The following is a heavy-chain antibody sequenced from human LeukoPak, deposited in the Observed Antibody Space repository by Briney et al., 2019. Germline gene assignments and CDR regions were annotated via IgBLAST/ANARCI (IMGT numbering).Heavy chain of an antibody. J-gene: IGHJ4*02. CDR1: GFTFSSYG. Sequence: GGSLRLSCAASGFTFSSYGMSWVRQAPGKGLEWVSSISSSSSYIYYADSVKGRFTISRDNAKNSLYLQMNSLRAEDTAVYYCARDNTLWHYDSSGEIDYWGQGTLVTVSS. CDR3: ARDNTLWHYDSSGEIDY. D-gene: IGHD3-22*01. V-gene: IGHV3-21*01. CDR2: ISSSSSYI.